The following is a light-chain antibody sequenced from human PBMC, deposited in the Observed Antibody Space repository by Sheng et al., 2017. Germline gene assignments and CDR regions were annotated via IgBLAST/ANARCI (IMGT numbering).Light chain of an antibody. V-gene: IGKV1-5*03. CDR3: QQYNSYSGNS. Sequence: DIQMTQSPSTLSASVGDRVTITCRASQSISNYLAWYQQKSGKAPKLLIYKASNLESGVPSRFSGSGSGTEFTLTISSLQPGDFATYYCQQYNSYSGNSFGQGTKVEIK. CDR1: QSISNY. CDR2: KAS. J-gene: IGKJ2*03.